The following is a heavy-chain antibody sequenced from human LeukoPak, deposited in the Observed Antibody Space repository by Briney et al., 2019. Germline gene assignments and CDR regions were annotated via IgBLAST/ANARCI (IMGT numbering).Heavy chain of an antibody. CDR3: ARASAVAGHFDY. Sequence: ASVKVSCKASGYTFTSYYMHWVRQAPGQGLEWMGIINPSGGSTSYAQKFQGRVTMTRDMSTSTVYMELSSLRSEDTAVYYCARASAVAGHFDYWGQGTLVTVSS. J-gene: IGHJ4*02. CDR2: INPSGGST. D-gene: IGHD6-19*01. CDR1: GYTFTSYY. V-gene: IGHV1-46*01.